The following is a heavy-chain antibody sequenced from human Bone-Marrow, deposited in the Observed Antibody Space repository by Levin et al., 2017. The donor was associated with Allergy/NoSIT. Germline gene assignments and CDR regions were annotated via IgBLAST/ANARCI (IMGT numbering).Heavy chain of an antibody. D-gene: IGHD1-26*01. CDR1: GGSLRSSSYY. Sequence: SQTLSLPCTVSGGSLRSSSYYWGWIRQPPGKGLEWIGSIYYSGSTYYNPSLKSRVTISVDTSKNQFSLKLSSVTAADTAVYYCAREGPYVQYSGSYVRVAGWFDPWGQGTLVTVSS. J-gene: IGHJ5*02. CDR2: IYYSGST. V-gene: IGHV4-39*02. CDR3: AREGPYVQYSGSYVRVAGWFDP.